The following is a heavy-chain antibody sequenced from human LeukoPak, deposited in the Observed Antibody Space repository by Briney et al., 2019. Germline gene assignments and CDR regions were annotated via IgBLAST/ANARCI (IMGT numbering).Heavy chain of an antibody. CDR2: ISYDGSNK. CDR1: GFTFSSYA. D-gene: IGHD3-10*01. J-gene: IGHJ4*02. Sequence: SGGSLRLSCAASGFTFSSYAMHWVRQAPGKGLEWVAVISYDGSNKYYADSVKGRFTISRDNSKNTLYLQMNSLRAEDTAVYYCARDGAMVRGVTIFDYWGQGTLVTVSS. V-gene: IGHV3-30*04. CDR3: ARDGAMVRGVTIFDY.